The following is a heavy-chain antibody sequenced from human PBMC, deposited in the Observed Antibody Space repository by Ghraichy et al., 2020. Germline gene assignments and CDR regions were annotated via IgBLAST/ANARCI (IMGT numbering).Heavy chain of an antibody. V-gene: IGHV3-30*18. CDR2: ISYDGSKK. J-gene: IGHJ4*02. D-gene: IGHD6-13*01. CDR3: AKDGAAAGTFEY. CDR1: GFTFSSHG. Sequence: GESLNISCAASGFTFSSHGMHWVRQAPGKGLEWVAVISYDGSKKYYVDSVKGRFTISRDNSKNTLYLQMNSLRAEDTAVFYCAKDGAAAGTFEYWGQGTLVTVSS.